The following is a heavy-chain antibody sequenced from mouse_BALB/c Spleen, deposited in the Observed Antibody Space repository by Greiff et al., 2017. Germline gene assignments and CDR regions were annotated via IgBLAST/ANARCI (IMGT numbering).Heavy chain of an antibody. D-gene: IGHD2-14*01. CDR2: IDPSDSYT. Sequence: QVQLQQPGAELVKPGASVKLSCKASGYTFTSYWMHWVKQRPGQGLEWIGEIDPSDSYTNYNQKFKGKATLTVDKSSSTAYMQLSSLTSEDSAVYYYARRSYRYDGFAYWGQGTLVTVSA. V-gene: IGHV1-69*02. CDR3: ARRSYRYDGFAY. J-gene: IGHJ3*01. CDR1: GYTFTSYW.